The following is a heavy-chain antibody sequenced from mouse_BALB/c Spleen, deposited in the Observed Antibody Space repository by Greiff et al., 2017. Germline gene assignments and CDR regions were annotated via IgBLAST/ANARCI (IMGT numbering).Heavy chain of an antibody. D-gene: IGHD2-10*02. CDR1: GFTFSSFG. CDR2: ISSGSSTI. CDR3: ARKEYGNHFAY. Sequence: EVQRVESGGGLVQPGGSRKLSCAASGFTFSSFGMHWVRQAPEKGLEWVAYISSGSSTIYYADTVKGRFTISRDNPKNTLFLQMTSLRSEDTAMYYCARKEYGNHFAYWGQGTLVTVSA. V-gene: IGHV5-17*02. J-gene: IGHJ3*01.